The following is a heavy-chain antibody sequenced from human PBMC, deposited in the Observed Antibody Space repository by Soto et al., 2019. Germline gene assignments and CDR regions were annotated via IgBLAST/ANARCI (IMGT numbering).Heavy chain of an antibody. J-gene: IGHJ6*02. D-gene: IGHD3-22*01. CDR2: INPSGGST. Sequence: QVQLVQSGAEVKKPGASVKVSCKASGYTFTSYYMHWVRQAPGQGLEWMGIINPSGGSTSYAQKFQGRVTMTRDTSTSTVYMGLSSLRTEDTAVYYCARAAAGGNTMIVVVITDYYGMDVWGQGTTVTVSS. CDR1: GYTFTSYY. V-gene: IGHV1-46*01. CDR3: ARAAAGGNTMIVVVITDYYGMDV.